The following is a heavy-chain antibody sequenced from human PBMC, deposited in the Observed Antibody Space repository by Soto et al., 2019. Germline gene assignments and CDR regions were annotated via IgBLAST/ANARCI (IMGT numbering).Heavy chain of an antibody. Sequence: PSETLSLTCTVSGGSISSSSYYWGWIRQPPGKGLEWIGSIYYSGSTYYNPSLKSRVTISVDTSKNQFSLKLSSVTAADTAVYYCARQGLGYCSGGSCPPFHWGQGTLVTVSS. CDR3: ARQGLGYCSGGSCPPFH. V-gene: IGHV4-39*01. D-gene: IGHD2-15*01. J-gene: IGHJ4*02. CDR2: IYYSGST. CDR1: GGSISSSSYY.